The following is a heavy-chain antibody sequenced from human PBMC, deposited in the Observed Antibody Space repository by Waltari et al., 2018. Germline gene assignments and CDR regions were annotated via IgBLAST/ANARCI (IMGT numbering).Heavy chain of an antibody. CDR2: IYYSGST. CDR1: GGSISSSSYY. CDR3: ARGSFDSDSYFDV. V-gene: IGHV4-39*07. J-gene: IGHJ2*01. Sequence: QLQLQESGPGLVKPSETLSLTCTVSGGSISSSSYYWGWIRQPPGKGLEWIGSIYYSGSTYYSPSLKSRVTISVDTSKNQFSLKVTSLTAADTAIYYCARGSFDSDSYFDVWGRGTLVTVSS. D-gene: IGHD1-26*01.